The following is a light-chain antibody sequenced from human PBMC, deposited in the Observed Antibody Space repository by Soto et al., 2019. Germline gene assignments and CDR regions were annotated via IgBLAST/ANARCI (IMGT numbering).Light chain of an antibody. Sequence: VLTQSPATLSLSPGATAPLSCRTSQSISTDLAWYQQKPGQAPRLLIYDASNRATGIPARFSGSGSGTDFTLTISSLEPEDFAVYYCQQRSNWPRWTFGQGTKVDIK. J-gene: IGKJ1*01. CDR2: DAS. CDR3: QQRSNWPRWT. CDR1: QSISTD. V-gene: IGKV3-11*01.